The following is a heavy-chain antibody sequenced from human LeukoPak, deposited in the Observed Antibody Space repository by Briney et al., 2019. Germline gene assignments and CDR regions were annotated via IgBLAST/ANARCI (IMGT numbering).Heavy chain of an antibody. Sequence: GGSLRLSCAASGFTFSSYAMSWVRQAPGKGLEWVSAISGSGGSTYYADSVKGRFTISRDNSKNTLYLQMNSLRAEDTAVYYCARDPYYDSSGPWYFDLWGRGTLVTVSS. D-gene: IGHD3-22*01. CDR3: ARDPYYDSSGPWYFDL. CDR2: ISGSGGST. V-gene: IGHV3-23*01. CDR1: GFTFSSYA. J-gene: IGHJ2*01.